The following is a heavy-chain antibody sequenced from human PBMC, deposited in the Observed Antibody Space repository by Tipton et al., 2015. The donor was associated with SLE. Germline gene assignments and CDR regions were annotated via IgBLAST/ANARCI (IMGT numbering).Heavy chain of an antibody. CDR2: IYYSGST. CDR1: GGSISSSSYY. Sequence: TLSLTCTVSGGSISSSSYYWGWIRQPPGKGLEWIGSIYYSGSTYYNPSLKSRVTISVDTSKNQFYLKLSSVTAADTAVYYCATQGGSGGHDAFDIWGQGTMVTVSS. J-gene: IGHJ3*02. V-gene: IGHV4-39*07. D-gene: IGHD3-16*01. CDR3: ATQGGSGGHDAFDI.